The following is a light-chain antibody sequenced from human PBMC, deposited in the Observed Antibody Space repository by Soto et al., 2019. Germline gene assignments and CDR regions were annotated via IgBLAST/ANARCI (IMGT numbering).Light chain of an antibody. J-gene: IGKJ5*01. Sequence: EIVLMQSPGTLALAPLEIATLSCMASQSVSSYLAWYHQKPGQAPRLLIYDASNRATGVPARFSGSGSGTDFTLTISRLEPEDFALYYCQKSNNWPQINCGKGTRLEIK. V-gene: IGKV3-11*01. CDR2: DAS. CDR3: QKSNNWPQIN. CDR1: QSVSSY.